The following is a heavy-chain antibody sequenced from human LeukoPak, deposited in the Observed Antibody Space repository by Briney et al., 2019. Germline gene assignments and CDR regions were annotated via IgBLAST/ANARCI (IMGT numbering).Heavy chain of an antibody. D-gene: IGHD5/OR15-5a*01. J-gene: IGHJ5*02. CDR3: ASLPIYEGWFDP. Sequence: SETLSLTCTVSGCSISSYYWSWIRQPPGKGLEWFGYIYYSGSTNYNPTLKSRVTISVDTSKNQFSLKLSSVTAADTGVYYCASLPIYEGWFDPWGQGTLVTVSS. CDR1: GCSISSYY. V-gene: IGHV4-59*08. CDR2: IYYSGST.